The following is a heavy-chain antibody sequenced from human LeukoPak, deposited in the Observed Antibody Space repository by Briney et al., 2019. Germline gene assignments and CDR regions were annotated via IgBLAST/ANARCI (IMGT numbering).Heavy chain of an antibody. V-gene: IGHV4-61*02. CDR1: GGSISSGSYY. CDR3: ARDLWFGELSEYNWFDP. Sequence: SETLSLTCTVSGGSISSGSYYWSWIRQPAGKGLEWIGCIYTSGSTNYNPSLKSRVTISVDTSKNQFSLKLSSVTAADTAVYYCARDLWFGELSEYNWFDPWGQGTLVTVSS. D-gene: IGHD3-10*01. J-gene: IGHJ5*02. CDR2: IYTSGST.